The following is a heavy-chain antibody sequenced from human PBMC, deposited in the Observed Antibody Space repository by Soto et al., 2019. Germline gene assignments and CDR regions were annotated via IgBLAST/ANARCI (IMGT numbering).Heavy chain of an antibody. CDR1: GGSISSGGYY. J-gene: IGHJ4*02. D-gene: IGHD3-22*01. CDR2: IYYSGST. Sequence: QGQLQESGPGLVKPSQTLSLTCTVSGGSISSGGYYWSWIRQHPGKGLEWIGYIYYSGSTYYNPSPKSRVTLTVDTSKPQFSVQLSSVTAADTAVYYCARVNEGYDSSGYYLGYWGQVTLVTVSS. V-gene: IGHV4-31*03. CDR3: ARVNEGYDSSGYYLGY.